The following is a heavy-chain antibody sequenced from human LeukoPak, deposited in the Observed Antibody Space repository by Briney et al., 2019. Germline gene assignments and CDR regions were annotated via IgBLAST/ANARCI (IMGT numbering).Heavy chain of an antibody. V-gene: IGHV1-18*01. CDR2: INTSNGNT. CDR1: GYTFTHYG. Sequence: VASVKVSCRTSGYTFTHYGISWVRQVPGQGLEWLGWINTSNGNTNFAQKVQGRVTMTTDTSTSTAYMELRSLRSDDTAVYCCARDLRFIPAASANGWFDPWGQGTLVTVSS. D-gene: IGHD6-13*01. J-gene: IGHJ5*02. CDR3: ARDLRFIPAASANGWFDP.